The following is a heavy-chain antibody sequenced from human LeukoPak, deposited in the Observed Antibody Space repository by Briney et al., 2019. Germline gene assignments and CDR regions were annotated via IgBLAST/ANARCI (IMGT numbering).Heavy chain of an antibody. D-gene: IGHD3-16*02. V-gene: IGHV3-30-3*01. Sequence: GRSLRLSCAASGFTFSSYAMHWVRQAPGKGLEWVAVISYDGSNKYYADSVKGRFTISRDNSKNTLYLQMNSPRAEDTAVYYCAREFNDYVWGSYRHPPGDYWGQGTLVTVSS. J-gene: IGHJ4*02. CDR3: AREFNDYVWGSYRHPPGDY. CDR2: ISYDGSNK. CDR1: GFTFSSYA.